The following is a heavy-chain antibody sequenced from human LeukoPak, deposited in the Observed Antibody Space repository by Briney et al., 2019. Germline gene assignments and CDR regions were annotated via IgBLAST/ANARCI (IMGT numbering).Heavy chain of an antibody. Sequence: SETLSLTCAVYGGFFSGYYWTWIRQPPGKGLEWIGEINHSGSTNYNPSLKSRVTISADTSRNHFSLNLSSVTAADTAVYYCARGRSGSSSGWPKRYYFDYWGQGTLVTVSS. CDR2: INHSGST. CDR1: GGFFSGYY. V-gene: IGHV4-34*01. J-gene: IGHJ4*02. D-gene: IGHD6-19*01. CDR3: ARGRSGSSSGWPKRYYFDY.